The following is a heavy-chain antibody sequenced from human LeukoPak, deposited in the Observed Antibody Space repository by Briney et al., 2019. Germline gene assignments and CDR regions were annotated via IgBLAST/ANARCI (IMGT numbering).Heavy chain of an antibody. D-gene: IGHD6-19*01. CDR2: INSDGSSRR. J-gene: IGHJ4*02. CDR3: ARSSGWYG. V-gene: IGHV3-74*01. CDR1: GFSFSNYW. Sequence: GGSLRLSCAASGFSFSNYWMHWVRQAPGKGLVWVSRINSDGSSRRSYADSVKGRFTISRDNAKNSLYLQMNSLRAEDTAVYYCARSSGWYGWGQGTLVTVSS.